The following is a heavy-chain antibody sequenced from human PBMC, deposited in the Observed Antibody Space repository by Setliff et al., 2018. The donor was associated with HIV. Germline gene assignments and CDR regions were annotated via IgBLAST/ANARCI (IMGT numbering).Heavy chain of an antibody. D-gene: IGHD6-19*01. J-gene: IGHJ4*02. CDR3: ARGSCSGCYLSDY. CDR1: GYNFSTNA. V-gene: IGHV1-3*01. CDR2: INAGDDNT. Sequence: GASVKVSCKAFGYNFSTNAIHWVRQAPGQRLEWMGYINAGDDNTRYSEKFQGRVTITRDTSANTAYMELSSLRSEDTAVYYCARGSCSGCYLSDYWGLGTLVTVS.